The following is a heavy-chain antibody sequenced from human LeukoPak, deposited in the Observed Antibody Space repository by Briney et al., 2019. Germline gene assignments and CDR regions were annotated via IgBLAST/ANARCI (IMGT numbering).Heavy chain of an antibody. CDR1: GFTFSNYS. CDR3: ASATVGWYSDY. CDR2: ISRSSTYI. Sequence: GGSLRLSCAASGFTFSNYSMSWVRQAPGKGLEWVSSISRSSTYIYYADSVKGRFTISRDNAKNSLYLQMNSLRAEDTAVYYCASATVGWYSDYWGQGTLVTVSS. D-gene: IGHD6-19*01. V-gene: IGHV3-21*01. J-gene: IGHJ4*02.